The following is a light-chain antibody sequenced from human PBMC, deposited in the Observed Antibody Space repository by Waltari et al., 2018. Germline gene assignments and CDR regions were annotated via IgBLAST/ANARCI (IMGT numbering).Light chain of an antibody. V-gene: IGKV3-15*01. J-gene: IGKJ5*01. CDR1: QSGSSN. Sequence: EIVMTQSPATLSVSPGARATLSCRASQSGSSNLAWYQQKPCQAPRLLTYGASTRATGIPARFSGSGSGTEFTLTISSLQSEDFAVYYCQQYNNWPPSITFGQGTRLEIK. CDR3: QQYNNWPPSIT. CDR2: GAS.